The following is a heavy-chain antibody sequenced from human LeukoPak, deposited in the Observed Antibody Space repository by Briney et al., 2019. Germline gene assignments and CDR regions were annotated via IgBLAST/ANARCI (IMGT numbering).Heavy chain of an antibody. CDR3: ATAEAVAGTNDDFDI. D-gene: IGHD6-19*01. CDR1: GGSIRRYY. J-gene: IGHJ3*02. V-gene: IGHV4-59*08. CDR2: IHNSGRT. Sequence: PSETLSLTCTVSGGSIRRYYWTWIRQPPGKGLEWIGYIHNSGRTNYNPSLKSRVTISMDTSKNQFFLYLRSVTAADTAVYYCATAEAVAGTNDDFDIWGQGTKVTVST.